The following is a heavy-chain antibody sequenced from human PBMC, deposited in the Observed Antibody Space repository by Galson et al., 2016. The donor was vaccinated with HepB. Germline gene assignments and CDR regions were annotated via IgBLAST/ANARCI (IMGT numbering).Heavy chain of an antibody. V-gene: IGHV3-9*01. Sequence: SLRLSSAASGFTFENYAMHWVRQVPGKGLEWVSSITWNSGSKGYADSVKGRFTISRDNAKNSLYLQMNSLRPEDTALYYCAKGFYGDFPSWFDPWGQGTLVTVSS. CDR1: GFTFENYA. D-gene: IGHD4-17*01. CDR2: ITWNSGSK. CDR3: AKGFYGDFPSWFDP. J-gene: IGHJ5*02.